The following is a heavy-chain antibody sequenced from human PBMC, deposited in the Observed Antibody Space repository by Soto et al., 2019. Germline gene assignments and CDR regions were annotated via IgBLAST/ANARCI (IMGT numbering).Heavy chain of an antibody. CDR1: GGSISSGGYY. V-gene: IGHV4-31*03. CDR2: IYYSGST. D-gene: IGHD3-3*01. CDR3: ARDKITIFGVVIMWYMDV. Sequence: SETLSLTCTVSGGSISSGGYYWSWIRQHPGKGLEWIGYIYYSGSTYYNPSLKSRVTISVDTSKNQFSLKLSSVTAADTAVYYCARDKITIFGVVIMWYMDVWGKGTTVTVSS. J-gene: IGHJ6*03.